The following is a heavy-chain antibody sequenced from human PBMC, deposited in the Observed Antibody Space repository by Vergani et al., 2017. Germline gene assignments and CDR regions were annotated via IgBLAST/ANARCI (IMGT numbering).Heavy chain of an antibody. V-gene: IGHV3-30*18. D-gene: IGHD2-2*01. CDR3: AKERGDGVVPAALDY. CDR2: ISYDGSNK. CDR1: GFTFSSYG. J-gene: IGHJ4*02. Sequence: QVQLVESGGGVVQPGRSLRLSCAASGFTFSSYGMHWVRQAPGKGLEWVAVISYDGSNKYYADSVKGRFTISRDNSKNTLYLQMNSRRAEDTAVYYCAKERGDGVVPAALDYGGQGTLVTVSS.